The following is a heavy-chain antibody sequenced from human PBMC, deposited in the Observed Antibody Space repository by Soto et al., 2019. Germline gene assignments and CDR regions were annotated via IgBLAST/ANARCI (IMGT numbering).Heavy chain of an antibody. V-gene: IGHV4-59*01. CDR2: IYYSGTT. CDR1: GGSFSGYY. J-gene: IGHJ4*02. D-gene: IGHD3-10*01. Sequence: SETLSLTCAVYGGSFSGYYWSWLRPPPGKGLEWIGYIYYSGTTSYNPSLNSRVTMSVDTSKNQFSLKVNSVTAADTAVYYCARESYYGSGATVVAYWGQGTLVTVSS. CDR3: ARESYYGSGATVVAY.